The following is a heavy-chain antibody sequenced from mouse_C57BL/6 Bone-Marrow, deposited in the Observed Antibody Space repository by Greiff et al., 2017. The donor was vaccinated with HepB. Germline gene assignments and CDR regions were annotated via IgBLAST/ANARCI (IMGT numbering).Heavy chain of an antibody. CDR3: ARGRSKAWFAY. CDR1: GYTFTSYW. CDR2: IDPSDSYT. J-gene: IGHJ3*01. Sequence: QVQLQQPGAELVRPGPSVKLSCKASGYTFTSYWMHWVKQRPGQGLEWIGVIDPSDSYTNYNQKFKGKATLTVDTSSSTAYMQLSSLTSEDSAVYYCARGRSKAWFAYWGQGTLVTVSA. V-gene: IGHV1-59*01.